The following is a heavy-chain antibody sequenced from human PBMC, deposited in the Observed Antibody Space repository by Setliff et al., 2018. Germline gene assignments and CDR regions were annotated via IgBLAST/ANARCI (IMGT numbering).Heavy chain of an antibody. J-gene: IGHJ6*03. CDR1: GYSFSNFW. V-gene: IGHV5-51*01. CDR3: ARHESQYYYGSGSYYNAGYMDV. CDR2: IYPGDSHT. D-gene: IGHD3-10*01. Sequence: GEYLKISCKGSGYSFSNFWIGWVRQMPGKGLEWMGIIYPGDSHTRYSPSFQGQVTISADKSISTAYLQWSSLKASDTAMYYCARHESQYYYGSGSYYNAGYMDVWGKGTTVTVSS.